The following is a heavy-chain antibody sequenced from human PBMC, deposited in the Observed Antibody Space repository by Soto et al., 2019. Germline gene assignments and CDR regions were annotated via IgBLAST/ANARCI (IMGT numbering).Heavy chain of an antibody. CDR3: ASEPMVGGAHGFDX. Sequence: ASLKVSCKASGYTFTGHYMHWVRQAPGQGLEWMGCINPNSVGTNYAKKFQGRVTMTRDTSISTAYMELSRLRSDETAVYYCASEPMVGGAHGFDXWGQGTMVTVS. D-gene: IGHD3-10*01. V-gene: IGHV1-2*02. CDR1: GYTFTGHY. CDR2: INPNSVGT. J-gene: IGHJ3*02.